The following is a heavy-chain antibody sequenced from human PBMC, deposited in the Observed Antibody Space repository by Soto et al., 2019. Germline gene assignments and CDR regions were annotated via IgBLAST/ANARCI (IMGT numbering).Heavy chain of an antibody. V-gene: IGHV4-31*01. CDR2: IDYIGRA. Sequence: QVQLQESGPGLVTPSQTLSLTCTVSGGSISSANYFWSWILQHPGKGLEWIGYIDYIGRAYYNPSLKSLVTTSVDAPKSQFSLRLSSVPVADTATYYCAREVKSAVASAAFDIWGQGTVVCVA. J-gene: IGHJ3*02. D-gene: IGHD2-21*01. CDR1: GGSISSANYF. CDR3: AREVKSAVASAAFDI.